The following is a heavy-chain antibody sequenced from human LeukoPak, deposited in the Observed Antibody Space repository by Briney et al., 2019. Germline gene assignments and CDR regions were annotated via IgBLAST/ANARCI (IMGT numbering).Heavy chain of an antibody. J-gene: IGHJ5*02. CDR1: GFTFSSYA. CDR3: TTDLLWFGELFGFDP. V-gene: IGHV3-15*01. Sequence: GGSLRLSCAASGFTFSSYAMSWVRQAPGRGLEWVGRIKSKTDGGTTDYAAPVKGRFTISRDDSKNTLYLQMNSLKTEDTAVYYCTTDLLWFGELFGFDPWGQGTLVTVSS. D-gene: IGHD3-10*01. CDR2: IKSKTDGGTT.